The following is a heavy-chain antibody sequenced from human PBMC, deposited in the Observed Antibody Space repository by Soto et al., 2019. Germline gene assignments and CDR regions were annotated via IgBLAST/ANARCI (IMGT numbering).Heavy chain of an antibody. V-gene: IGHV4-34*01. CDR2: INHSGST. J-gene: IGHJ4*02. Sequence: QVQLQQWGAGLLKPSETLSLTCAVYGGSFSGYYWSWIRQPPGKGLEWIGEINHSGSTNYNPSLKSRFTIPVDTSKNQFSLKLSSVTAADTAVYYFAGGSPGKFDYWGQGTLVTVSS. CDR1: GGSFSGYY. CDR3: AGGSPGKFDY.